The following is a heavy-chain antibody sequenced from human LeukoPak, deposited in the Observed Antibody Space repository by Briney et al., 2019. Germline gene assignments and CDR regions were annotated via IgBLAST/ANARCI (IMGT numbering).Heavy chain of an antibody. CDR2: ISAYNGNT. J-gene: IGHJ6*02. V-gene: IGHV1-18*01. Sequence: ASVKVSCKASGYTFTSYGISWVRQAPGQGLEWMGWISAYNGNTNYAQKLQGRVTMTTDTSTSTAYMELRSLRSDDTAVYYRARHYCGGDCYLYYYYGMDVWGQGTTVTVSS. D-gene: IGHD2-21*02. CDR3: ARHYCGGDCYLYYYYGMDV. CDR1: GYTFTSYG.